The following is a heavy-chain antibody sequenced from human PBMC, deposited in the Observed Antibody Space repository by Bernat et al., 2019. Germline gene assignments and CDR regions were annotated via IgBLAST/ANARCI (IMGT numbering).Heavy chain of an antibody. Sequence: EVQLLESGGGLVQPGGSLRLSCAASGFTFSSYAMSWVRQAPGKGLEWVSAISGSGGSTYYADSVKGRFTISSDNSKNTLYLQMNSLRAEDTAVYYCAKEGYSGYERLGAFDIWGQGTMVTVSS. D-gene: IGHD5-12*01. CDR2: ISGSGGST. CDR3: AKEGYSGYERLGAFDI. CDR1: GFTFSSYA. J-gene: IGHJ3*02. V-gene: IGHV3-23*01.